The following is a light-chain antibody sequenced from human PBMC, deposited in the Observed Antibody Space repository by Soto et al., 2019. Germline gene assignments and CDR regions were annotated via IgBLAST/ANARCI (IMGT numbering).Light chain of an antibody. CDR1: SSDIGHYDY. Sequence: ALTQPASVSGSPGQAITISCTGTSSDIGHYDYVSWYQQHPGKAPKLMIYHVTYRPSGVSNRYSGSKSGNSASLTISGLQADDEADYYCCSLTTSHTYIFGSGTKVTVL. V-gene: IGLV2-14*03. J-gene: IGLJ1*01. CDR3: CSLTTSHTYI. CDR2: HVT.